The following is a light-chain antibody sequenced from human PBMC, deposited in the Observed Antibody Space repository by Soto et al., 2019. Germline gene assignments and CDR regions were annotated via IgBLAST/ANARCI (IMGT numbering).Light chain of an antibody. J-gene: IGLJ3*02. CDR1: SSYVGGYNY. V-gene: IGLV2-14*01. Sequence: QSALTQPASVSGSPGQSITISCTGTSSYVGGYNYVSWYQQHPGKAPKLMIYEVSNRPSGVSNRFSGSKSGNTDSLTISGLQAEDEADYYCSAYTSSSTRVFGGGTKVTVL. CDR3: SAYTSSSTRV. CDR2: EVS.